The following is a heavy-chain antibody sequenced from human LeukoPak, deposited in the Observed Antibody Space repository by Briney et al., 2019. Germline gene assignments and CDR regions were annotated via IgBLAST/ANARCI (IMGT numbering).Heavy chain of an antibody. CDR2: INHSGST. V-gene: IGHV4-34*01. Sequence: SETLSLTCAVYGGSFSGYYWSWIRQPPGKGLEWIGEINHSGSTNYNPSLKSRVTISVDTSKNQFSLKLSSVTAADAAVYYCASRYGSGRVYWGQGTLVTVSS. D-gene: IGHD3-10*01. J-gene: IGHJ4*02. CDR3: ASRYGSGRVY. CDR1: GGSFSGYY.